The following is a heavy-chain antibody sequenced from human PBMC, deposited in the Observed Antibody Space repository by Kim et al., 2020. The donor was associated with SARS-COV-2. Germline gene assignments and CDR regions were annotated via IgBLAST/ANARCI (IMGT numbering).Heavy chain of an antibody. Sequence: GGSLRLSCAASGFTFSSYGMHWVRQAPGKGLEWVAVIWYDGSNKYYADSVKGRFTISRDNSKNTLYLQMNSLRAEDTAVYYCARRAGYYDSSGYLDAFDIWGQGTMVTVSS. J-gene: IGHJ3*02. CDR1: GFTFSSYG. CDR2: IWYDGSNK. CDR3: ARRAGYYDSSGYLDAFDI. D-gene: IGHD3-22*01. V-gene: IGHV3-33*01.